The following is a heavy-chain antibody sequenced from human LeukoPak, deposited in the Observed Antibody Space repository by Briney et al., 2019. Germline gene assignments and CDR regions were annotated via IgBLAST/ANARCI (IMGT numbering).Heavy chain of an antibody. D-gene: IGHD3-10*01. CDR3: ARDQAFSITEYYMDV. V-gene: IGHV3-48*03. CDR2: ISHSGSKI. J-gene: IGHJ6*03. CDR1: GFTFSSHE. Sequence: GGSLRLSCAASGFTFSSHEMTWVRQAPGKGLEWVSYISHSGSKIYYVDSVKGRFTISRDNAKNSLYLQMNSLRAEDTAVYYCARDQAFSITEYYMDVWGKGTMVTISS.